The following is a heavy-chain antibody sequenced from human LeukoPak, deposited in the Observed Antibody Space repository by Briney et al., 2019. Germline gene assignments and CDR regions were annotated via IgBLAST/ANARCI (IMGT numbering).Heavy chain of an antibody. CDR2: IYYSGST. V-gene: IGHV4-61*01. J-gene: IGHJ4*02. Sequence: SETLSLICTVSGGSVSSGSYYWSWIRQPPGKGLEWIGYIYYSGSTNYNPSLKSRVTISVDTSKNQFSLKLSSVTTADTAVYYCARRILTAGLFDFWGQGALVTVSS. CDR1: GGSVSSGSYY. D-gene: IGHD2-15*01. CDR3: ARRILTAGLFDF.